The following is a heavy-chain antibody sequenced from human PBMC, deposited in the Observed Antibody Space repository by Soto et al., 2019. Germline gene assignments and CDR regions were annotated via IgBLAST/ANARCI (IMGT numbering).Heavy chain of an antibody. CDR3: AKSIVAVAGPVDY. J-gene: IGHJ4*02. CDR2: ISGSGGST. D-gene: IGHD6-19*01. V-gene: IGHV3-23*01. Sequence: SLRLSCAASGFTFSSYAMSWVRQAPGKGLEWVSTISGSGGSTHYADSVKGQFTISRDNSKNMLYLQVNSLRAEDTAVYYCAKSIVAVAGPVDYWGQGTLVTVSS. CDR1: GFTFSSYA.